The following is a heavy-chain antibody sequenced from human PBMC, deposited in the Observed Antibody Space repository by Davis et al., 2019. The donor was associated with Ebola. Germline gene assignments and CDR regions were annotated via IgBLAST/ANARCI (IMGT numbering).Heavy chain of an antibody. CDR3: ARGPIAAAGLYNWFDP. V-gene: IGHV4-59*08. J-gene: IGHJ5*02. CDR1: GGSISSYY. D-gene: IGHD6-13*01. Sequence: ETLSLTCTVSGGSISSYYWSWIRQPPGKGLEWIGYIYYSGSTYYNPSLKSRVTISVDTSKNQFSLKLSSVTAADTAVYYCARGPIAAAGLYNWFDPWGQGTLVTVSS. CDR2: IYYSGST.